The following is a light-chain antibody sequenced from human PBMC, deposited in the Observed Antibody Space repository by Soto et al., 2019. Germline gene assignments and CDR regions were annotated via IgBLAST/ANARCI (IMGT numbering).Light chain of an antibody. V-gene: IGKV1-5*03. J-gene: IGKJ1*01. Sequence: DIQMTQSPSTLAGSVGGTFTIACRASQTISSWVAWYQQKPGKAPKLLIYKASTLKSGVPSRFSGSGSGTEFTLTSSSLQPDDFATYYCQHYNSYSEAFGQGTKVDIK. CDR1: QTISSW. CDR3: QHYNSYSEA. CDR2: KAS.